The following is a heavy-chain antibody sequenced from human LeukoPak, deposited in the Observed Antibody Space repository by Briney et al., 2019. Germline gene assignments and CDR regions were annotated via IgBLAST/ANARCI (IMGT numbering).Heavy chain of an antibody. Sequence: SVKVSCKASGYTFTGYYMHWVRQAPGQGLEWMGRIIPILGIANYAQKFQGRVAITADKSTSTAYMELSSLRSEDTAVYYCARGPPTQLRFLGYWGQGTLVTVSS. CDR1: GYTFTGYY. D-gene: IGHD3-3*01. V-gene: IGHV1-69*04. J-gene: IGHJ4*02. CDR3: ARGPPTQLRFLGY. CDR2: IIPILGIA.